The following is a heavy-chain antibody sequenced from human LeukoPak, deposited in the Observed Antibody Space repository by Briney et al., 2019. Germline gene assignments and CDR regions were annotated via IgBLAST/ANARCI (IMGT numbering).Heavy chain of an antibody. CDR1: GFTFSNAW. V-gene: IGHV3-15*01. CDR2: FKSKTDGGTT. J-gene: IGHJ4*02. Sequence: GGSLSLSCAASGFTFSNAWMSWVRQAPGKGLEGVGRFKSKTDGGTTDYAAPVKGRFTISRDDSKNTLYLQMNSLKTEDTAVYYCTTVVSVRGGSFDYWGQGTLVTVSS. CDR3: TTVVSVRGGSFDY. D-gene: IGHD3-10*01.